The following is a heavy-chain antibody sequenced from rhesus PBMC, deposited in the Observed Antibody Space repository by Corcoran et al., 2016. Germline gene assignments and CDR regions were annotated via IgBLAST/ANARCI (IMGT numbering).Heavy chain of an antibody. J-gene: IGHJ4*01. D-gene: IGHD3-3*01. CDR2: IYGSVCTT. CDR3: ARVAPWGIWTGYYSRAHDY. Sequence: QVQLQESGPGLVKPSETRSLTCAVSGGSISDSYYWSWSRQPPGKGREWMGYIYGSVCTTSYNPPLKSRVTISPTTSKNQFSLKLGSVTAADAAVYYCARVAPWGIWTGYYSRAHDYWGQGVLVTVSS. V-gene: IGHV4-106*01. CDR1: GGSISDSYY.